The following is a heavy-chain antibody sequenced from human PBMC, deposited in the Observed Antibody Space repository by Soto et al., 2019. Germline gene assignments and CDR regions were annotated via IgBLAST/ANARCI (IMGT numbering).Heavy chain of an antibody. V-gene: IGHV3-23*01. J-gene: IGHJ6*02. Sequence: GGPLRLSCAASGFTFSSHGMSWVRQAPGKGLEWGSGISGSGKNTYYADSVKGRFSISRDTSKNKLYLQMNSLRAEDTALYYCAKVGGYSFHYLNYIAMDVWGQGTTGTVAS. D-gene: IGHD5-18*01. CDR3: AKVGGYSFHYLNYIAMDV. CDR1: GFTFSSHG. CDR2: ISGSGKNT.